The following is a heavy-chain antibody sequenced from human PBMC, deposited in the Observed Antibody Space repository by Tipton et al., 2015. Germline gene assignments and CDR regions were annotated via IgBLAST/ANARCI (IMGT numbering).Heavy chain of an antibody. CDR1: GFAFSSYW. V-gene: IGHV3-7*01. J-gene: IGHJ6*02. CDR2: IKQDANEK. D-gene: IGHD3-10*01. CDR3: ARDRGADYSYGLGV. Sequence: SLRLSCAASGFAFSSYWMSWVRQAPGKGLEWVANIKQDANEKYYVASVRGRFTISRDNAKNSLYLQMNSLRAEDTALYYCARDRGADYSYGLGVWGQETTVTVSS.